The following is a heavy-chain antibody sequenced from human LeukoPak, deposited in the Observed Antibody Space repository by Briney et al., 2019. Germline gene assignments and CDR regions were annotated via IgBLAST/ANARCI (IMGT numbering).Heavy chain of an antibody. Sequence: GGSLRLSCAASGFTFSSYAMSWVRQAPGKGLEWVSAISGNGGSTFYTDAVKGRFTISRDNSKNTLYLQMNSLRAEDTAVYYCARETGAWFDYWGQGTLVTVSS. J-gene: IGHJ4*02. CDR1: GFTFSSYA. V-gene: IGHV3-23*01. CDR2: ISGNGGST. D-gene: IGHD1-14*01. CDR3: ARETGAWFDY.